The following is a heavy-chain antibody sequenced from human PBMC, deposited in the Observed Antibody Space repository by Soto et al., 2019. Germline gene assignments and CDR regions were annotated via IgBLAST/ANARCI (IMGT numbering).Heavy chain of an antibody. V-gene: IGHV4-31*03. Sequence: PSETLSLTCTVSGGSISSGGYYWSWIRQHPGKGLEWIGYIYYSGSTYYNPSLKSRVTISVDTSKDQFSLKLSSVTAADTAVYYCARDDYGNWFDPWGQGTLVTVSS. CDR1: GGSISSGGYY. CDR2: IYYSGST. J-gene: IGHJ5*02. CDR3: ARDDYGNWFDP. D-gene: IGHD4-17*01.